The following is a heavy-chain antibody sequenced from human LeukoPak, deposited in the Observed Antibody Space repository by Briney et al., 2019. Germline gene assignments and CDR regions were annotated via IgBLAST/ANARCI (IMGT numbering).Heavy chain of an antibody. CDR3: ARGETGDIRPFNY. D-gene: IGHD7-27*01. V-gene: IGHV3-53*04. CDR2: IYSGGST. Sequence: PGGSLRLSCAASGFTVSSNYMSWVRQAPGKGLEWVSVIYSGGSTYYADSVKGRFTISRHNSKNTLYLQMNSLRAEDTAVYYCARGETGDIRPFNYWGQETLVTVSS. CDR1: GFTVSSNY. J-gene: IGHJ4*02.